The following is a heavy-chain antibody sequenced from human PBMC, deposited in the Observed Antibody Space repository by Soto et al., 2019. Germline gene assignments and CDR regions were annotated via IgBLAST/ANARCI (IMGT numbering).Heavy chain of an antibody. Sequence: SETLSLTCAVYGGSFSGYYWSWIRQPPGKGLEWIGEINHSGSTNYNPSLKSRVTISVDTSKNQFSLKLSSVTAADTAVYYCARLIAARRYYYGMDVWGQGTTVTVSS. J-gene: IGHJ6*02. CDR2: INHSGST. CDR1: GGSFSGYY. V-gene: IGHV4-34*01. CDR3: ARLIAARRYYYGMDV. D-gene: IGHD6-6*01.